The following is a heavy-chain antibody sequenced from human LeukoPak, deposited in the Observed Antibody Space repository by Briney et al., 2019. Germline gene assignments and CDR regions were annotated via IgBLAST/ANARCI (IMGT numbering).Heavy chain of an antibody. D-gene: IGHD3-10*02. CDR3: AKDYFGLLTMLYNP. J-gene: IGHJ5*02. CDR2: ISYDGSNK. Sequence: PGGSLRLSCAASGFTFSSYGMHWVRQAPGKGLEWVAVISYDGSNKYYADFVKGRFTISRDNSKNTLYLQMNSLRAEDTAVYYCAKDYFGLLTMLYNPWGQGTLVTVSS. CDR1: GFTFSSYG. V-gene: IGHV3-30*18.